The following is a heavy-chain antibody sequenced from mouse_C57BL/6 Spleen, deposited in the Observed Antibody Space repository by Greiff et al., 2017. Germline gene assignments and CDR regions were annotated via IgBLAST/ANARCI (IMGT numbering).Heavy chain of an antibody. CDR1: GFTFSDYG. V-gene: IGHV5-15*01. Sequence: EVQLQESGGGLVQPGGSLKLSCAASGFTFSDYGMAWVRQAPRKGPEWVAFISNLAYSIYYADTVTGRFTISRENAKNTLYLEMSSLRSEDTAMYYCARQEEGHTTGAMDYWGQGTSGTVSS. D-gene: IGHD1-1*01. J-gene: IGHJ4*01. CDR3: ARQEEGHTTGAMDY. CDR2: ISNLAYSI.